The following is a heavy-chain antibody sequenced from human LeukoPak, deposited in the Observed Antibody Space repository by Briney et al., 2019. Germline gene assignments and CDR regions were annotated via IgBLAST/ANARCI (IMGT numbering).Heavy chain of an antibody. CDR1: GYTFTSYY. CDR2: INPSGGST. D-gene: IGHD2-2*01. CDR3: ARVGGYCSSTSCSIDY. J-gene: IGHJ4*02. V-gene: IGHV1-46*01. Sequence: GASVKVSCKASGYTFTSYYMHWVRQAPGQGLEWMGIINPSGGSTSYAQKFQGRVTMTRDTSTSTVYMELSSLRSEDTAVYYCARVGGYCSSTSCSIDYWGQGTLVPVSS.